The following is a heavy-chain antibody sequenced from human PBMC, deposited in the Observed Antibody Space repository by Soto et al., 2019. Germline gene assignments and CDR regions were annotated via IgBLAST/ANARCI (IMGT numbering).Heavy chain of an antibody. J-gene: IGHJ3*02. Sequence: ASVKVSCKASGYTFTSYYMHWVRQAPGQGLEWMGIINPSGGSTSYAQKFQGRVTMTRDTSTSTVYMELSSLRSEDTAVYYCAADESIAVAGLDAFDIWGQGTMVTVSS. CDR1: GYTFTSYY. D-gene: IGHD6-19*01. V-gene: IGHV1-46*01. CDR2: INPSGGST. CDR3: AADESIAVAGLDAFDI.